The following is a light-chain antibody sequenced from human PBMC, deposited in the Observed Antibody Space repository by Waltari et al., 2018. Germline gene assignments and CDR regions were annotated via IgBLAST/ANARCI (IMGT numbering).Light chain of an antibody. CDR2: RNN. J-gene: IGLJ2*01. CDR3: AAWDDSLGGVV. V-gene: IGLV1-47*01. Sequence: QSVLTQPPSASVTPGQRVTISCSGSSSNIGSTYVYWYQQLPGTAPKLLIYRNNQRHSGVPDRFSGSKSGTSASLAISGLRSEDEADYYCAAWDDSLGGVVFGGWTKLTVL. CDR1: SSNIGSTY.